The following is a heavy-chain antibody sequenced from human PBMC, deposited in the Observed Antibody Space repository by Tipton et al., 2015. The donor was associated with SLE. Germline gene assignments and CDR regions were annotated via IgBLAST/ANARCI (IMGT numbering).Heavy chain of an antibody. CDR1: GYTFTSYY. J-gene: IGHJ4*02. CDR3: ARGFPTMVRGVTLGY. V-gene: IGHV1-46*01. CDR2: INPSGGST. D-gene: IGHD3-10*01. Sequence: QVQLVQSGAEVKKPGASVKVSCKASGYTFTSYYMHWVRQAPGQGLEWMGIINPSGGSTSYAQKFQGRVTMTTDTSTSTAYMELRSPRSDDTAVYYCARGFPTMVRGVTLGYWGQGTLVTVSS.